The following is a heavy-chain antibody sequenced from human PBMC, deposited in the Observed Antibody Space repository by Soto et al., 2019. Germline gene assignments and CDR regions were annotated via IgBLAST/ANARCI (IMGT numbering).Heavy chain of an antibody. Sequence: GGSLRLSCAASGFTFSTYAMHWVRQAPGKGLEWVAVIAYDGTNKYYADTVKGRFTISRDNSKNTLYLQMSSLRVEDTAVYSCARDGGSDWGQGTQVTVSS. CDR2: IAYDGTNK. V-gene: IGHV3-30-3*01. CDR3: ARDGGSD. CDR1: GFTFSTYA. D-gene: IGHD3-16*01. J-gene: IGHJ4*02.